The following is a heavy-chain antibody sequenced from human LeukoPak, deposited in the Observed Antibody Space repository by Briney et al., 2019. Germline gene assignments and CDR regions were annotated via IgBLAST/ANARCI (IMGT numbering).Heavy chain of an antibody. D-gene: IGHD1-26*01. CDR2: INDGGSDT. CDR3: ARDPEAGGFDY. Sequence: PGGPLRLSCAASGFTFSSYWIHWVRQAPGKGLVWVSRINDGGSDTNYADSVTGRFTISRDNAKNTVYLQMNSLRDEDTAVYYCARDPEAGGFDYWGLGTLVTVSS. V-gene: IGHV3-74*01. CDR1: GFTFSSYW. J-gene: IGHJ4*02.